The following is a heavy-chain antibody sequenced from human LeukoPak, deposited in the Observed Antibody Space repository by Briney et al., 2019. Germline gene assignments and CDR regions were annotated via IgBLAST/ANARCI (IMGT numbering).Heavy chain of an antibody. J-gene: IGHJ6*02. CDR1: GFSFSSYW. Sequence: GGSLRLSCAASGFSFSSYWMSWVRQAPGKGLEWVAVISYDGSNKYYADSVKGRFTISRDNSKNTLYLQMSSLRAEDTAVYYCAKGVSSGWHYYYYYYGMDVWGQGTTVTVSS. CDR2: ISYDGSNK. D-gene: IGHD6-19*01. V-gene: IGHV3-30*18. CDR3: AKGVSSGWHYYYYYYGMDV.